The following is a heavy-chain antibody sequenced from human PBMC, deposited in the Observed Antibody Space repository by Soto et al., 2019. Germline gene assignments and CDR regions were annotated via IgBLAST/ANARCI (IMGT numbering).Heavy chain of an antibody. V-gene: IGHV4-34*01. CDR2: INHIGST. CDR1: GGSFSGYY. D-gene: IGHD4-17*01. CDR3: SWYYGGKVLDY. Sequence: QVQLQQWGAGLLKPSETLSLTCGVYGGSFSGYYGSWIRQPPGKGLEWIGEINHIGSTNYNPSLKSRVTISIDKSKEQFYLKLSSVTAADTAVYYWSWYYGGKVLDYWGQGTLVTVSS. J-gene: IGHJ4*02.